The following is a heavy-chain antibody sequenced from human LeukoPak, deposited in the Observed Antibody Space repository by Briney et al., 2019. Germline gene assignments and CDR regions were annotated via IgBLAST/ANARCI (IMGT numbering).Heavy chain of an antibody. CDR2: IISGGTTQ. CDR1: GFTFSTYE. CDR3: ARDTVDGPFVTSLDY. V-gene: IGHV3-48*03. Sequence: GGSLTLSCSASGFTFSTYEMNWVRQTPGKGLEWVAHIISGGTTQYYADSVRGRFTVSRDNAKNSLYLHMNSLRAEDTAVYYCARDTVDGPFVTSLDYWGQGARVTVSP. D-gene: IGHD5-12*01. J-gene: IGHJ4*02.